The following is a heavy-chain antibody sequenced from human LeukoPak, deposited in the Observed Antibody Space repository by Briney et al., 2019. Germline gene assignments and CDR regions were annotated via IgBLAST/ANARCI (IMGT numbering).Heavy chain of an antibody. J-gene: IGHJ6*02. Sequence: GSSVKVSFKASGYTFTNYAMHWVRQAPGQRLEWVGWINAGNDNTKYSQKFQGRVTITRDTSARTAYMELSSLRSEDTGVYYCARTYGSGRYYGMDVWGQGTTVTVSS. CDR2: INAGNDNT. D-gene: IGHD3-10*01. CDR3: ARTYGSGRYYGMDV. CDR1: GYTFTNYA. V-gene: IGHV1-3*01.